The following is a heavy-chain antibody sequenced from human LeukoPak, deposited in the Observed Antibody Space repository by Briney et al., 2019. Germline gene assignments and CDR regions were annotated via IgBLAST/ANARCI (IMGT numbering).Heavy chain of an antibody. V-gene: IGHV4-30-2*01. Sequence: SETLSLTCAVSGGSINSGGYSWNWLRQPPGKGLEWIGYIYHNGNTYYNPSLKSRVTISVDTSKNQFSLKLSSVTAADTAVYYCARADGFLDAFDIWGQGTMVTVSS. CDR1: GGSINSGGYS. J-gene: IGHJ3*02. CDR3: ARADGFLDAFDI. D-gene: IGHD2-2*03. CDR2: IYHNGNT.